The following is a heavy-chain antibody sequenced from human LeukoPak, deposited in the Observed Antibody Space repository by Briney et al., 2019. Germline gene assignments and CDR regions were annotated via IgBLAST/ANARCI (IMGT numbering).Heavy chain of an antibody. J-gene: IGHJ4*02. CDR3: AKVISELLWFGEPTGGYFDY. D-gene: IGHD3-10*01. V-gene: IGHV3-23*01. CDR2: ISGSGGST. CDR1: GFTFSSYA. Sequence: GGSLRLSCAASGFTFSSYAMSWVRQAPGKGLEGVSAISGSGGSTYYADSVKGRFTISRDNSKNTLYLQMNSLRAEDTAVYYCAKVISELLWFGEPTGGYFDYWGQGTLVTVSS.